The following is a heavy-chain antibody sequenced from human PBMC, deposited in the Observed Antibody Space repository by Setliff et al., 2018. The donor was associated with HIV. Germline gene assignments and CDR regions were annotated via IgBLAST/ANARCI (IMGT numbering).Heavy chain of an antibody. CDR3: AQGVRDGYNYADY. J-gene: IGHJ4*02. D-gene: IGHD5-12*01. CDR1: GYTFTSYA. Sequence: ASVKVSCKASGYTFTSYAIHWVRQAPGQSLEWMGWINAGYGNTKYSQKFQGRVTITRDASASTAYMELSSLRSEDTAVYYCAQGVRDGYNYADYWGQGTLVTVSS. V-gene: IGHV1-3*01. CDR2: INAGYGNT.